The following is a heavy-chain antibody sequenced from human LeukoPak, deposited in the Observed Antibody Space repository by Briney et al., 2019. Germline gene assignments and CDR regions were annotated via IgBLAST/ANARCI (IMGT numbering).Heavy chain of an antibody. CDR1: GGSIISSSYY. J-gene: IGHJ4*02. Sequence: SETLSLTCTVSGGSIISSSYYWDWIRQPPGKGLDWIGSFYYSGSTYYNPSLKSRVTISVDTSKNQFSLELSSVTAADTAVYYCARRNRAAAGVDYWGQGTLVTVSS. CDR2: FYYSGST. CDR3: ARRNRAAAGVDY. D-gene: IGHD6-13*01. V-gene: IGHV4-39*01.